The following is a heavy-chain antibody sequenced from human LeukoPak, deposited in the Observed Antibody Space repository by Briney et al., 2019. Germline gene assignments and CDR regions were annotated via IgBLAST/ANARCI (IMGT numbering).Heavy chain of an antibody. J-gene: IGHJ4*02. Sequence: PETLSLTCTVSGGSISRSSYNWGWIRQPPGKELQWIGSIHYDGTTYHNPLLKSRVTISVDTSTNQFSLKLTSVTATDTAVYYCARRRGYYFDYWGQGTLVTVSS. CDR2: IHYDGTT. CDR3: ARRRGYYFDY. V-gene: IGHV4-39*01. CDR1: GGSISRSSYN.